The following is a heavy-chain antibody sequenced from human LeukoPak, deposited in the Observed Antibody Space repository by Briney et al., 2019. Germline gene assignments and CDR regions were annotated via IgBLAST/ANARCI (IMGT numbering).Heavy chain of an antibody. CDR2: IIPIFGTA. D-gene: IGHD5-18*01. CDR1: GGTFNSYA. J-gene: IGHJ5*02. V-gene: IGHV1-69*05. Sequence: SVKVSCKASGGTFNSYAISWVRQAPGQGLEWMGGIIPIFGTANYAQKFQGRVTITTDESTSTAYMELSSLRSEDTAVYYCASSDTAMVRPPEGWFDPWGQGTLVTVSS. CDR3: ASSDTAMVRPPEGWFDP.